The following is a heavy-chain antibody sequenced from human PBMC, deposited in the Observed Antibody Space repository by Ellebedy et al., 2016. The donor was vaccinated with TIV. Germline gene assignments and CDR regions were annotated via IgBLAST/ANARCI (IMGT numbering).Heavy chain of an antibody. CDR1: VYTLTGYY. CDR2: INPTSGGT. Sequence: AASVTVSCKASVYTLTGYYMHWVRQAPGQGLEWMGCINPTSGGTQYAQTFQGWVTMTRDTSISTAYIELSRGTPDDTAIYYCARKGYRSGPYWAFDIWGQGTLVTVPS. J-gene: IGHJ3*02. V-gene: IGHV1-2*04. D-gene: IGHD6-19*01. CDR3: ARKGYRSGPYWAFDI.